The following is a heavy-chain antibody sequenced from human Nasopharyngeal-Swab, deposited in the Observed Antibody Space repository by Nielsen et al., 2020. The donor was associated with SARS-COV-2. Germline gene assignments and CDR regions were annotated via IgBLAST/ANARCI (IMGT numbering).Heavy chain of an antibody. J-gene: IGHJ5*02. V-gene: IGHV4-39*07. CDR2: IYYRGNT. Sequence: SETLSLTCTVSDGSISIRSYYWGWIRQAPGMGLEWIGSIYYRGNTHYNPSLKRRVTMFMDTSKNQFSLRLRSVTAADTAVYYCAKEGATGWFDPWGQGTLVTVSS. CDR3: AKEGATGWFDP. CDR1: DGSISIRSYY.